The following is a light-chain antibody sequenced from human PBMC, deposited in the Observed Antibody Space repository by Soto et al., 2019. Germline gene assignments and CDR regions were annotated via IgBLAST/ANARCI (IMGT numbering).Light chain of an antibody. CDR3: QRYDGS. CDR2: DAS. J-gene: IGKJ2*01. Sequence: MQMTQSPSTLSASIGDRVTITCRASQNINNWLAWYQQKPGKAPRLLIYDASSLQSGVPSRFSGSGSGTEFTLTISSLNPDDSANYYCQRYDGSFVQGTNLE. CDR1: QNINNW. V-gene: IGKV1-5*01.